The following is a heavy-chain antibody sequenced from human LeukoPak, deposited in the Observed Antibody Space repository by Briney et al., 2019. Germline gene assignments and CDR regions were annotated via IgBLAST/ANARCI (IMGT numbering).Heavy chain of an antibody. CDR2: IHPNNGGT. Sequence: ASVKVSCKASGYAFTGYYTHWVRQAPGQGLEWMGWIHPNNGGTNFAQKFQGRVTMTRDTSISTAYMDLSRLTSDDTAIYYCVREGSFDIVLVPAYDYWGQGTLVTVSS. CDR1: GYAFTGYY. V-gene: IGHV1-2*02. J-gene: IGHJ4*02. D-gene: IGHD2-8*02. CDR3: VREGSFDIVLVPAYDY.